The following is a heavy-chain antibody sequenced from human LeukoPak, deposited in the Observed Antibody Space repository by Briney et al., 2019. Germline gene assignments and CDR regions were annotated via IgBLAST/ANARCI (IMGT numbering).Heavy chain of an antibody. Sequence: GGSLRLSCAASGFDLSTYEMNWVRQAPGKGLEWIADITISGHTKNYADSVKGRFTISRDNARTPLYLQMNSLRVEDTGVYYCARGDPHADLWGQGTLVTVSS. CDR1: GFDLSTYE. J-gene: IGHJ5*02. V-gene: IGHV3-48*03. CDR2: ITISGHTK. CDR3: ARGDPHADL.